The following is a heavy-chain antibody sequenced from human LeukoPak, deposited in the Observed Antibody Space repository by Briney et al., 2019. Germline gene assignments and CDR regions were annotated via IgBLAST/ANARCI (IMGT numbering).Heavy chain of an antibody. CDR2: IYPGDSDT. J-gene: IGHJ5*02. V-gene: IGHV5-51*01. D-gene: IGHD3-22*01. Sequence: GESLKISCKGSGYNFTSYWIGWVRQMPGKGLEWMGIIYPGDSDTRYSPSFQGQVTISADKSNSTAYLQWSSLKASDTAMYYCARLVYYDSSGYDNWFDPWGQGTLVTVSS. CDR1: GYNFTSYW. CDR3: ARLVYYDSSGYDNWFDP.